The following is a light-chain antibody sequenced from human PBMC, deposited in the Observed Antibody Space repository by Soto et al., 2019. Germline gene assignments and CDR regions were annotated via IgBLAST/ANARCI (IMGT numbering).Light chain of an antibody. V-gene: IGLV2-14*03. J-gene: IGLJ1*01. CDR2: DVT. Sequence: QSVLTQPASVSGSPGQSITISCTGTSSDVGGFNYVSWYQQHPGKAPKLMIYDVTNRPSGVSYRFSGSKSGNTASLTISGLQAEYEADYYCNSYTSISTYVFGTGTNATVL. CDR1: SSDVGGFNY. CDR3: NSYTSISTYV.